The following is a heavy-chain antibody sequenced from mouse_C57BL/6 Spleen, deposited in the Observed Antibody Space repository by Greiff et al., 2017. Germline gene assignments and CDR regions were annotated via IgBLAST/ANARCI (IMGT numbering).Heavy chain of an antibody. J-gene: IGHJ4*01. CDR2: IRLKSDNYAT. CDR1: GFTFSNYW. V-gene: IGHV6-3*01. Sequence: DVQLQESGGGLVQPGGSMKLSCVASGFTFSNYWMNWVRQPPEKGLEWVAQIRLKSDNYATHYAESVKGRFTSSRDDSKSSVYLQMNNLRAEDTGIYYGTDYHDAMDYWGQGTSVTVSA. D-gene: IGHD1-1*01. CDR3: TDYHDAMDY.